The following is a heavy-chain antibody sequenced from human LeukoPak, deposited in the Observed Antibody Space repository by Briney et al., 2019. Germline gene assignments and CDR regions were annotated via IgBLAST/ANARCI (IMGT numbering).Heavy chain of an antibody. CDR3: ARLRRDGRKSFDY. D-gene: IGHD5-24*01. J-gene: IGHJ4*02. Sequence: GGSLRLSCATSGFTFSSSAMSWVRQAPGKGLEWVSAISGSGGGTYYADSVKGRFTISRDNAKNSLYLQMNSLRAEDTAVYYCARLRRDGRKSFDYWGQGTLVTVSS. CDR2: ISGSGGGT. CDR1: GFTFSSSA. V-gene: IGHV3-23*01.